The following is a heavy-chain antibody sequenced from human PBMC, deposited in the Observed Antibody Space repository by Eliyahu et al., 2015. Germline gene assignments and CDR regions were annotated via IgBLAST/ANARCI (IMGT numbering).Heavy chain of an antibody. CDR3: ARRYCSGGSCYDAFDI. CDR1: GCSIRXXXFY. Sequence: QVQLQESGPGLVKPSQXLSLTCTVSGCSIRXXXFYWXWIRQPPGKGLEWIGYIYYSGTPYYSPSLKSRVTISGDTSKNQFSLKLSSVTAADTAVYYCARRYCSGGSCYDAFDIWGQGTMVTVSS. D-gene: IGHD2-15*01. V-gene: IGHV4-30-4*01. CDR2: IYYSGTP. J-gene: IGHJ3*02.